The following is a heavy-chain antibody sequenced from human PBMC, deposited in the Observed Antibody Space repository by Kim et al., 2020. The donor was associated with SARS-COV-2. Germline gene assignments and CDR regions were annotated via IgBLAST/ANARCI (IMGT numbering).Heavy chain of an antibody. D-gene: IGHD6-13*01. J-gene: IGHJ4*02. CDR3: ARGRLAAAGHSRLHYFDY. CDR2: INHSGST. V-gene: IGHV4-34*01. Sequence: SETLSLTCAVYGGSFSGYYWSWIRQPPGKGLEWIGEINHSGSTNYNPSLKSRVTISVDTSKNQFSLKLSSVTAADTAVYYCARGRLAAAGHSRLHYFDYWGQGTLVTVSS. CDR1: GGSFSGYY.